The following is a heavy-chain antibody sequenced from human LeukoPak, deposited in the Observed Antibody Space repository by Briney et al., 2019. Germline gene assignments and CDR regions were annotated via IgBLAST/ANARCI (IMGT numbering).Heavy chain of an antibody. CDR2: IIPVFGTA. Sequence: SSVKVSCKASGGTFSSHAISWVRQAPGQGLEWMGGIIPVFGTANYAQKFQDRVTITTDESTSTAYMELSSLRSEDTALYYCARKVLLTRDFHYGSDAFDIWGQGTVVTVSS. J-gene: IGHJ3*02. D-gene: IGHD3-10*01. CDR3: ARKVLLTRDFHYGSDAFDI. V-gene: IGHV1-69*05. CDR1: GGTFSSHA.